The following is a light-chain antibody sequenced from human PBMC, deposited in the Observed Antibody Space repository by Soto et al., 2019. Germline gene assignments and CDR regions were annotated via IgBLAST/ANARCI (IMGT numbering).Light chain of an antibody. J-gene: IGKJ3*01. CDR2: DAS. CDR3: KQYDNLPLFT. CDR1: QDISNY. V-gene: IGKV1-33*01. Sequence: DIQMTQSPSSLSASVGDRVTITCQASQDISNYLNWYQQKPGKAPKLLIYDASNLETGIPSRFSGSASGTDFTFTISSLQAEDIATYYCKQYDNLPLFTFGHGTKVAIK.